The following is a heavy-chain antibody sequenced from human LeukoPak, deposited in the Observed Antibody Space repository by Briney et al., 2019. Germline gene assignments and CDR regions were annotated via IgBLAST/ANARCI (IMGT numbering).Heavy chain of an antibody. J-gene: IGHJ4*02. CDR3: AKTFTFYDSSDPIY. CDR2: ISGSGGST. V-gene: IGHV3-23*01. Sequence: PGGSLRLSCAASGFTFSSYAMSWVRQAPGKGLEWVSAISGSGGSTYYADSVKGRFTISRDNSKNTLYLQMNSLRAEDTAVYYCAKTFTFYDSSDPIYWGQGTLVTVSS. D-gene: IGHD3-22*01. CDR1: GFTFSSYA.